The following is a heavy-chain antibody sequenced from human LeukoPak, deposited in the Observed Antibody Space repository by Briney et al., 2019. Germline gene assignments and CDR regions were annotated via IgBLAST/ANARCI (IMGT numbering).Heavy chain of an antibody. D-gene: IGHD2-15*01. V-gene: IGHV1-2*02. CDR1: GYTFTGYY. CDR2: INPNSGGT. J-gene: IGHJ5*02. CDR3: ARIYIAGDDWFDP. Sequence: ASVKVSCKASGYTFTGYYMHWVRQAPGQGLEWMGWINPNSGGTNYAQKFQGRVTMTRDTSISTAYMGLSRLRSDDTAVYYCARIYIAGDDWFDPWGQGTLVTVSS.